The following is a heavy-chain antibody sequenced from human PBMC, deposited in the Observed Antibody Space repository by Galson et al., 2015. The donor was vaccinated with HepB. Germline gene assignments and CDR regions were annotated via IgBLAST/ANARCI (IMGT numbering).Heavy chain of an antibody. Sequence: SLRLSCAASGFTFSSYWMKWVRQAPGKGLERVANIKQDGSEKYYVDSVKGRFTISRDNDKRSLYLQMNSLRAEDTAVYYCAREGIFTMVRGVHYNHFYAMDVWGQGTTVTVSS. CDR1: GFTFSSYW. CDR2: IKQDGSEK. J-gene: IGHJ6*02. CDR3: AREGIFTMVRGVHYNHFYAMDV. D-gene: IGHD3-10*01. V-gene: IGHV3-7*01.